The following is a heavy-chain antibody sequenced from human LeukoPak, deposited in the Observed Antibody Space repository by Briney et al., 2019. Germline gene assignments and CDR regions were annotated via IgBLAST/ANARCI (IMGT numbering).Heavy chain of an antibody. CDR3: ATLVNVLYSSSWYWAFDI. V-gene: IGHV1-24*01. J-gene: IGHJ3*02. CDR2: FDPEDGET. Sequence: ASVKVSCKVSGYTLTELSMHWVRQAPGKGLEWMGGFDPEDGETIYAQKFQGRVTMTEDTSTDTAYMELSSLRSEDTAVYYCATLVNVLYSSSWYWAFDIWGQGTMVTVSS. CDR1: GYTLTELS. D-gene: IGHD6-13*01.